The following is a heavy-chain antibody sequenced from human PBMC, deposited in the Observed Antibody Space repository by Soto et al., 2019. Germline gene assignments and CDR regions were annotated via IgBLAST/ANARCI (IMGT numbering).Heavy chain of an antibody. D-gene: IGHD3-10*01. V-gene: IGHV4-4*07. CDR1: GDSITNYY. CDR3: ARDYYASGRLDY. J-gene: IGHJ4*02. CDR2: IYTSGST. Sequence: SETLSLTCIVSGDSITNYYWSWIRQPAGKGLEWIGRIYTSGSTNYNPSLKSRVTMSVDTSNNQFSLKLSSVTAADTAVYYCARDYYASGRLDYWGQGTLVTVSS.